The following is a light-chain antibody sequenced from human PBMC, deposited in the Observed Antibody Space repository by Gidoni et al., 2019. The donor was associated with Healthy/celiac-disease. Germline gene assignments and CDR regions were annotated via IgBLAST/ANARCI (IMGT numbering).Light chain of an antibody. CDR1: SSDVGGYNY. J-gene: IGLJ1*01. Sequence: QSALTQPASVSVSPGQSLPISCTGTSSDVGGYNYVSWYQQHPGKAPKLMIYEVSNRPSGVSNRFSGSKSGNTASLTISGLQAEDEADYYCSSYTSSSTPLYVFGTGTKVTVL. V-gene: IGLV2-14*01. CDR2: EVS. CDR3: SSYTSSSTPLYV.